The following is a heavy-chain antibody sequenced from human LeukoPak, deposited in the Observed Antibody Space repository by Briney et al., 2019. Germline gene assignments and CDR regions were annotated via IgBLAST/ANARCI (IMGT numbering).Heavy chain of an antibody. CDR2: INHSGST. D-gene: IGHD2-2*01. Sequence: PSETLSLTCAVYGGSFSDYYWSWIRQPPGKGLEWIGEINHSGSTNYNPSPKSRVTISVDTSKNQFSLKLSSVTAADTAVYYCARVWRYCSSTSCPGPLDYWGQGTLVTVSS. J-gene: IGHJ4*02. CDR1: GGSFSDYY. V-gene: IGHV4-34*01. CDR3: ARVWRYCSSTSCPGPLDY.